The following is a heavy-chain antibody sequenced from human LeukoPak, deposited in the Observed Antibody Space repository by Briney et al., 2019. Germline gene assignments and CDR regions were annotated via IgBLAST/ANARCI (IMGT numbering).Heavy chain of an antibody. CDR1: GGSISSGGYS. V-gene: IGHV4-30-2*01. Sequence: SETLSLTCAVSGGSISSGGYSWSWIRQPPGKGLEWIGYIYHSGSTNYNPSLKSRVTISVDTSKNQFSLKLSSVTAADTAVYYCARAVKGYYFDYWGQGTLVTVSS. CDR3: ARAVKGYYFDY. J-gene: IGHJ4*02. CDR2: IYHSGST.